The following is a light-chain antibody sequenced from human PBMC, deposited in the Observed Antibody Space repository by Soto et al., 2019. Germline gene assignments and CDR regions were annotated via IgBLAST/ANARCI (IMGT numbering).Light chain of an antibody. J-gene: IGKJ1*01. V-gene: IGKV4-1*01. CDR3: QQYLTTPRT. CDR1: QSVLYSPNNKNY. CDR2: WAS. Sequence: DIVMTQSPDSLAVSLGERATINCKSSQSVLYSPNNKNYLAWYQQKPGQPPKVVIRWASTRESRVPDRFSGSGSGTDFTLTISSLQAEDVAVYYCQQYLTTPRTFGQGTKVEIK.